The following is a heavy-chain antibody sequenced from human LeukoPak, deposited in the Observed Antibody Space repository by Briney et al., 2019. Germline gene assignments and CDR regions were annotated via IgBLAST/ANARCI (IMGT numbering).Heavy chain of an antibody. CDR1: GGSISNRAYY. J-gene: IGHJ6*03. Sequence: SETLSLTCNVSGGSISNRAYYWAWIRQPPGKGLEWIGSVFYSGSKYSNPSLESRLTISVDTSKNHFSLRLTSVTAADTAMYYCARQLGELSELYMDVWGKGTTVTVSS. CDR3: ARQLGELSELYMDV. D-gene: IGHD3-10*01. V-gene: IGHV4-39*01. CDR2: VFYSGSK.